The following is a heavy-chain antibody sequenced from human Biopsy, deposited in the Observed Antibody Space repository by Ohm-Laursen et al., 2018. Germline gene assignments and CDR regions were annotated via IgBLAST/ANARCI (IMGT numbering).Heavy chain of an antibody. J-gene: IGHJ6*02. V-gene: IGHV1-46*01. CDR1: GNTFATYH. D-gene: IGHD5-24*01. CDR3: ARAGVGSDGTDSYYYGMDV. CDR2: ISPSGATT. Sequence: SSVKVSCKSYGNTFATYHIHWVRQAPGQGLEWMGVISPSGATTSFSQKFQGRITMTRDTSTGTVYMDLNSLGSEDTAVYYCARAGVGSDGTDSYYYGMDVWGPGTTVTVSS.